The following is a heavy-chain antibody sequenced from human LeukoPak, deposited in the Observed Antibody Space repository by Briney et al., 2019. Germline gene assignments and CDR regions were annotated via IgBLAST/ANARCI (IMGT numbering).Heavy chain of an antibody. CDR3: ARDGAGSGYLFDY. CDR2: IYHSGST. J-gene: IGHJ4*02. CDR1: GGSISSGGYY. Sequence: PSETLSLTCTVSGGSISSGGYYWSWIRQPPGKGLEWIGYIYHSGSTYYNPSLKSRVTISVDTSKNQFSLNLTSVTAADTAVYYCARDGAGSGYLFDYWGQGILVTVSS. V-gene: IGHV4-30-2*01. D-gene: IGHD3-22*01.